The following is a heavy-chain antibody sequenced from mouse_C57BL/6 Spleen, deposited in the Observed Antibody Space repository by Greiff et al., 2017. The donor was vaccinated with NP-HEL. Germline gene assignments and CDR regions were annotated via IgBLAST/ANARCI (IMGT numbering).Heavy chain of an antibody. V-gene: IGHV5-12*01. CDR2: ISNGGGST. D-gene: IGHD1-1*01. CDR3: ARFTTEYYYAMDY. Sequence: EVQLVESGGGLVQPGGSLKLSCAASGFTFSDYYMYWVRQTPEKRLEWVAYISNGGGSTYYPDTVKGRFTISRDNAKNTLYLQMSRLKSEDTAMYYCARFTTEYYYAMDYWGQGTSVTVSS. CDR1: GFTFSDYY. J-gene: IGHJ4*01.